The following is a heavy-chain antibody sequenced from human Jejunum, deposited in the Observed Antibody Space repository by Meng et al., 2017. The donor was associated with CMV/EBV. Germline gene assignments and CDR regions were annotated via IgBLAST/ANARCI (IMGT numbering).Heavy chain of an antibody. V-gene: IGHV3-13*01. Sequence: SGFTFSTYDMHWVRQATGKGLEWVSGIGLVGDTYYSVSVKGRFTISRENAKNSFYLQMSSLRAGDTAVYYCARMGGTTGSAFDIWGQGTMVTVS. D-gene: IGHD1-1*01. CDR3: ARMGGTTGSAFDI. CDR2: IGLVGDT. CDR1: GFTFSTYD. J-gene: IGHJ3*02.